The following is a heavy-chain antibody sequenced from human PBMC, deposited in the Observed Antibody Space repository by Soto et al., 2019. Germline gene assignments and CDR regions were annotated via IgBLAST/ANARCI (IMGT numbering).Heavy chain of an antibody. CDR3: ARGNIPRSYYYYGMDV. V-gene: IGHV1-8*01. J-gene: IGHJ6*02. CDR1: GYTFTSYD. Sequence: QVQLVQSGAEVKKPGASVKVSCKASGYTFTSYDINWVRQATGQGLEWMGWMNPNSGNTGYAQKFQGRVTMTRNTSIGTAYMALRSLRSEDKAVYYCARGNIPRSYYYYGMDVWGQGTTVTVSS. CDR2: MNPNSGNT.